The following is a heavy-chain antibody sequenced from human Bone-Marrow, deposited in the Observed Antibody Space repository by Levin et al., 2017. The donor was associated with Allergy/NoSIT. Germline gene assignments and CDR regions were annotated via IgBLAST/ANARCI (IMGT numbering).Heavy chain of an antibody. Sequence: ASVKVSCKASGYTFTDYYMNWVRQAPGQGLEWMGWINPNSGGTNYAQKFQGRVTMTRDTSISTAYMELGGLRSDDTAVYYCARDPDYYDRAFDTWGQGTMVTVSS. V-gene: IGHV1-2*02. D-gene: IGHD3-22*01. CDR3: ARDPDYYDRAFDT. CDR2: INPNSGGT. CDR1: GYTFTDYY. J-gene: IGHJ3*02.